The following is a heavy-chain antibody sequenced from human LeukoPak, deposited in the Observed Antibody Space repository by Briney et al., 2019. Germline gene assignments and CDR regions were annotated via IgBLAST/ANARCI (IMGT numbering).Heavy chain of an antibody. D-gene: IGHD1-26*01. V-gene: IGHV5-51*01. Sequence: GESLKISCKGSGYSFTNHWLAWVRQMPGQGLEWMGIIYPGDSDTRYSPSFQGQVTISADKSISTAYLQWSGLKASDTAMYYCARHHYSGLYNWFDPWGQGTLVTVSS. J-gene: IGHJ5*02. CDR1: GYSFTNHW. CDR3: ARHHYSGLYNWFDP. CDR2: IYPGDSDT.